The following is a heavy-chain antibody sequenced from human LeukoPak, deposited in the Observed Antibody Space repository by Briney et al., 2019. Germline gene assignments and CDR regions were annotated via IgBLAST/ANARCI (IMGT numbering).Heavy chain of an antibody. CDR2: IISIFGTA. CDR1: AGIFSSYN. J-gene: IGHJ6*02. CDR3: ARTGANYDILTGYYGAPYYYGMDV. Sequence: SVKVSCKASAGIFSSYNIIWVRQAPGQGREWMGGIISIFGTANYAQKFQGRVTITGDESKSTAYMELSSLRSEDTAVYYCARTGANYDILTGYYGAPYYYGMDVWGQGTTVTVSS. V-gene: IGHV1-69*13. D-gene: IGHD3-9*01.